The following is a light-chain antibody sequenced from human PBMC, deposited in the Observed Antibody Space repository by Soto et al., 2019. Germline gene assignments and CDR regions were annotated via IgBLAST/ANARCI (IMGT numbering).Light chain of an antibody. CDR2: GTT. V-gene: IGKV3-20*01. CDR1: QIVYSRY. Sequence: EIVLTHAPGTLSLSPGERATLSCRVSQIVYSRYLAWYQQKLGQAPRLLIYGTTNRATGIPDRFSGSGSGRHVAVNLSRLEPEDSAVFQCQWYGASLHWTLAQGAKFDIK. CDR3: QWYGASLHWT. J-gene: IGKJ1*01.